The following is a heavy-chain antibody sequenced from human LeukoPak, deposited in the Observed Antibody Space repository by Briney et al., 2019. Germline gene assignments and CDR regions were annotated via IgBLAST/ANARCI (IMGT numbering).Heavy chain of an antibody. CDR3: ARGVTIFGVVISWEYYFDY. V-gene: IGHV3-21*01. J-gene: IGHJ4*02. CDR2: ISSSSSYI. CDR1: GFTFSSYS. Sequence: GGSLRLSCAASGFTFSSYSMNWVRQAPGGGLEWGSSISSSSSYIYYADSVKGRFTISRDNAKNSLYLQMNSLRAEDTAVYYCARGVTIFGVVISWEYYFDYWGQGTLVTVSS. D-gene: IGHD3-3*01.